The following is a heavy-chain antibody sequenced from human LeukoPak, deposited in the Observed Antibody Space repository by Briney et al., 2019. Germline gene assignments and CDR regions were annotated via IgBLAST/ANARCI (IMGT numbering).Heavy chain of an antibody. CDR3: ARSPYGSGSYFDY. CDR1: GFTFSSYS. D-gene: IGHD3-10*01. V-gene: IGHV3-48*01. CDR2: ISSSSSTI. Sequence: GGSLRLSCAASGFTFSSYSMNWVRQAPGKGLEWVSYISSSSSTIYYADSVKGRFTISRDNAKNSMYLQMNSLRVEDTAVYYCARSPYGSGSYFDYWGQGTLVTVSS. J-gene: IGHJ4*02.